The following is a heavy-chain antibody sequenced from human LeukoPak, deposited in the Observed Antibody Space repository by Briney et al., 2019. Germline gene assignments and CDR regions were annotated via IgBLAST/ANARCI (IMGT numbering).Heavy chain of an antibody. CDR3: ARLGSVAMPFDY. D-gene: IGHD2-2*01. J-gene: IGHJ4*02. CDR1: GGSMNNYY. CDR2: SYYSGST. Sequence: SETLSLTCTVSGGSMNNYYWNWIRQPPGKGLEWIGYSYYSGSTNYNPSLKSRVNISVDTSKNQFSLNLTSVTAAHTAVYYCARLGSVAMPFDYWGQGTLVTVSS. V-gene: IGHV4-59*08.